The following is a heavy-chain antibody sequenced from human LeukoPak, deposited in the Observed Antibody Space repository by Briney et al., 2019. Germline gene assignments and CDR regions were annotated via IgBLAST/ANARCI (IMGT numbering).Heavy chain of an antibody. CDR2: INQDGRET. D-gene: IGHD4-23*01. CDR3: ARDTYGGFDY. Sequence: GGSLRLSCGASRFIFSSYWMGWVRQAPGKGLEWVASINQDGRETYYVDSVKGRFTISRDNAKNSLFLQINSLKTDDTAVYYCARDTYGGFDYWGQGTPVTVSS. V-gene: IGHV3-7*01. CDR1: RFIFSSYW. J-gene: IGHJ4*02.